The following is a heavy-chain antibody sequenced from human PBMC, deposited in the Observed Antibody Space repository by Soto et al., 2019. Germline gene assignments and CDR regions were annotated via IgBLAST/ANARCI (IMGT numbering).Heavy chain of an antibody. J-gene: IGHJ1*01. CDR2: INVDGNTI. Sequence: EVQLVESGGGLVQPWGSLRLSCAASGFSFSTYWMYWVRQAPGKGLVWVSRINVDGNTINYADSVKGRFTVSRDNAKNTLYLQMNSLRAEDTAVYYCARDEGRQGPEYFHHWGQGTLVTVSS. CDR3: ARDEGRQGPEYFHH. CDR1: GFSFSTYW. V-gene: IGHV3-74*01.